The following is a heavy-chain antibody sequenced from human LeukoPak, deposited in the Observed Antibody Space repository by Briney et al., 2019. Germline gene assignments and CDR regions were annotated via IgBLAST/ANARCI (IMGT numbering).Heavy chain of an antibody. Sequence: SETLSLTCTVSSGSISSTYFWGWIRQSPGKELEWIGSMYYRGKTYYNPSLQSRVSISVDTSKNQFYLKLTSVTAADTAVYYCARPLEESAISPFDSWGQGTLVTVSS. V-gene: IGHV4-39*07. D-gene: IGHD1-1*01. J-gene: IGHJ4*02. CDR1: SGSISSTYF. CDR2: MYYRGKT. CDR3: ARPLEESAISPFDS.